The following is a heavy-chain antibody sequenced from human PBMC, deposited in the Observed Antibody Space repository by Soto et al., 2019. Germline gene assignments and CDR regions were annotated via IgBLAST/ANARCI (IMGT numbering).Heavy chain of an antibody. J-gene: IGHJ4*02. D-gene: IGHD2-21*02. CDR1: GGSFSGYY. V-gene: IGHV4-34*01. CDR3: ARGGNTVRMTAGPFEY. Sequence: SETLSLTCAVYGGSFSGYYWSWIRQPPGKGLEWIGEINHSRTINYNPSLRSRVTILIDTSNNQFSLKLSSVTAADTAIYYCARGGNTVRMTAGPFEYWSQGTLVTVSS. CDR2: INHSRTI.